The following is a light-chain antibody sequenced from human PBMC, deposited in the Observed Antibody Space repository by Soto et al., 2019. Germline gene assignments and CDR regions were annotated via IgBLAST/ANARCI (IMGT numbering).Light chain of an antibody. V-gene: IGKV3-11*01. J-gene: IGKJ1*01. Sequence: EIVVTQYPATLSLSPGERATLSCRASQSVSSYFAWYQQKPGQAPRLLIYDASNRATGIPARFSGSGSGTDFTLTLSSLEPEDFAVYYCQQRRNWPPWTFGQGTMV. CDR2: DAS. CDR1: QSVSSY. CDR3: QQRRNWPPWT.